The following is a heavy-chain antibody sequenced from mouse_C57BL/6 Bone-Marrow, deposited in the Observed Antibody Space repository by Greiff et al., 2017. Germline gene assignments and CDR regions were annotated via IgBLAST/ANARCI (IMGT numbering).Heavy chain of an antibody. V-gene: IGHV5-12*01. J-gene: IGHJ3*01. D-gene: IGHD2-14*01. CDR1: GFTFSDYY. CDR3: AREGTPAWFAY. CDR2: ISNGGGST. Sequence: EVMLVESGGGLVQPGGSLKLSCAASGFTFSDYYMYWVRQTPEKRLEWVAYISNGGGSTYYPDTVKGRFTIARDNAKNTLYLQMSRLKSEDTAMYYCAREGTPAWFAYWGQGTLVTVSA.